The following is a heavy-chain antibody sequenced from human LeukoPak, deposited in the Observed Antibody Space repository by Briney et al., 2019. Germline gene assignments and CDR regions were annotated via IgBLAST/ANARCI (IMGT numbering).Heavy chain of an antibody. CDR3: ARFLAVAPTNWFDP. CDR1: GYTFTSYG. Sequence: GASVKVSCKASGYTFTSYGISWGRQAPGQGLEWMGWISAYNGNTNYAQKLQGRVTMTTDTSTSTAYMELRSLRSDDTAVYYCARFLAVAPTNWFDPWGQGTLVTVSS. CDR2: ISAYNGNT. V-gene: IGHV1-18*01. D-gene: IGHD6-19*01. J-gene: IGHJ5*02.